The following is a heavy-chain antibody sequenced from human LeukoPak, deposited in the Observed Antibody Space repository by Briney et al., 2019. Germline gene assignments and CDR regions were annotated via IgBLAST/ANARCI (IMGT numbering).Heavy chain of an antibody. D-gene: IGHD3-22*01. V-gene: IGHV4-4*07. Sequence: SETLSLTCTVSGGSISSYYWSWIRQPAGKGLEWIGRIYTSGSTNYNPSLKSRVTMSEDTSKNQFSLKLSSVTAADTAVYYCARSDYYDSSGYLDYWGQGTLVTVSS. CDR2: IYTSGST. CDR1: GGSISSYY. CDR3: ARSDYYDSSGYLDY. J-gene: IGHJ4*02.